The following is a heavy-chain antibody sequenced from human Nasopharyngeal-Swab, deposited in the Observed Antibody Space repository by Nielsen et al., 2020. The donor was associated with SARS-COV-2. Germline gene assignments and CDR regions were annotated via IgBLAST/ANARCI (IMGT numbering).Heavy chain of an antibody. CDR3: ARDPDVDIVATDAFDI. J-gene: IGHJ3*02. D-gene: IGHD5-12*01. Sequence: GESLKISCAASGFTFSSYAMHWVRQAPGKGLEWVAVISYDGSNKYYADSVKGRFTISRDNSKNTLYLQMNSLRAEDTAVYYCARDPDVDIVATDAFDIWGRGTMVTVSS. V-gene: IGHV3-30-3*01. CDR2: ISYDGSNK. CDR1: GFTFSSYA.